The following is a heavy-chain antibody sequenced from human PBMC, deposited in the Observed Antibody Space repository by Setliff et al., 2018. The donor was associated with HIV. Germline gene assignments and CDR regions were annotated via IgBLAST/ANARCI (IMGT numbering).Heavy chain of an antibody. CDR2: FDPEDDET. CDR1: GYSLTELS. J-gene: IGHJ6*03. V-gene: IGHV1-24*01. CDR3: ARDSPVVAARQSYYYYMDV. Sequence: ASVKVSCKVSGYSLTELSIHWVRQAPGEGLEWMGGFDPEDDETVYAEKFQGRVTVTEDTSTDTAYMALSSLRSEDTAVYYCARDSPVVAARQSYYYYMDVWGKGTTVTVSS. D-gene: IGHD2-15*01.